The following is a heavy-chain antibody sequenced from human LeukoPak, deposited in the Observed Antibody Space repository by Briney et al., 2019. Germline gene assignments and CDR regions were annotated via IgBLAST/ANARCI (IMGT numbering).Heavy chain of an antibody. V-gene: IGHV3-33*01. CDR2: IWYDGNNK. J-gene: IGHJ4*02. CDR3: ARDLYYYDSSGLEFGY. D-gene: IGHD3-22*01. CDR1: GFPFSSYG. Sequence: PGWSLRLSCAASGFPFSSYGMHWGRQAPGKGLELVAIIWYDGNNKYYADSVKGRFTISRDNSKNTLYLQMNSLRAEDTAVYYCARDLYYYDSSGLEFGYWGQGTLVTVSS.